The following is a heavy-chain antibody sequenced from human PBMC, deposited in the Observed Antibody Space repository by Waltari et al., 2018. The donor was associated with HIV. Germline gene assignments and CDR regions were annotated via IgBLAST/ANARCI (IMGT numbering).Heavy chain of an antibody. CDR2: IYYSGST. CDR3: ARDYGYCTSSSCYYYGMDV. D-gene: IGHD2-2*01. J-gene: IGHJ6*02. V-gene: IGHV4-31*03. Sequence: QVQLQESGPGLVKPSQTLSLTCTVSGGSISSGGDYWSWIRQHPGKGLEWIGYIYYSGSTYDNPSLKSRVTISVDTSKNQFSLKLSSVTAADTAVYYCARDYGYCTSSSCYYYGMDVWGQGTTVTVSS. CDR1: GGSISSGGDY.